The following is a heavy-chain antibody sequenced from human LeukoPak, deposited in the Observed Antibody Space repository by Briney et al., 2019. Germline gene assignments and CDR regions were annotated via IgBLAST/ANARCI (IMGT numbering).Heavy chain of an antibody. J-gene: IGHJ3*02. D-gene: IGHD1-26*01. CDR1: GFTFSSYW. V-gene: IGHV3-74*01. CDR3: ARAVGATGVAFDI. Sequence: GGXLRLSCAASGFTFSSYWMHWVRQAPGKGLVWVSRINSDGSSTIYADSVKGRFTISRDNAKNTLYLQMNSLRAEDTAVYYCARAVGATGVAFDIWGQGTMVTVSS. CDR2: INSDGSST.